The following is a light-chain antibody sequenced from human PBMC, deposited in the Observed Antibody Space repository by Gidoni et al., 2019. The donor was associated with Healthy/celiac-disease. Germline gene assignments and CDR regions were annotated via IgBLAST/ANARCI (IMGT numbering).Light chain of an antibody. Sequence: DIVVTQYPESMAVSLGERATINCKSSQSVLYSSNNKNYLAWYQQKPGQPPKLLIYWASTRESGVPDRFSGSGSGTDFTLTISSLQAEDVAVYYCQQYYSTPYTFGQGTKLEIK. J-gene: IGKJ2*01. V-gene: IGKV4-1*01. CDR3: QQYYSTPYT. CDR2: WAS. CDR1: QSVLYSSNNKNY.